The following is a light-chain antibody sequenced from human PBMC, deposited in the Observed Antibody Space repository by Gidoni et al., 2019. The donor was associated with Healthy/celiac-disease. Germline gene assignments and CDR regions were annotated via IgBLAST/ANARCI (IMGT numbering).Light chain of an antibody. V-gene: IGKV4-1*01. CDR2: WES. J-gene: IGKJ2*01. CDR1: PTVLYNSNHKNY. Sequence: DIVMTQSPDSLAVSLGERATINCKASPTVLYNSNHKNYLAWYQQKPGQPHKLLIYWESTRESGVPDRFSGSGSGTDFTLTISSLQAEDVAVYYCQQDYSTPYTFGQGTKLEIK. CDR3: QQDYSTPYT.